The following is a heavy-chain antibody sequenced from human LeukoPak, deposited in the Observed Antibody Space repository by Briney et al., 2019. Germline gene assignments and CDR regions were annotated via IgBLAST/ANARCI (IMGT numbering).Heavy chain of an antibody. CDR1: GGSIDSRSYY. Sequence: SETLSLTCTVSGGSIDSRSYYWDWIRQAPGKGLEWVGTIYHSGSTEYNPSLKSRVAIFVDTSKNQFSLILHSVAAADTAVYYCARRSEFDNTHYHYFDYWGQGALVTVSS. D-gene: IGHD2-15*01. CDR3: ARRSEFDNTHYHYFDY. CDR2: IYHSGST. J-gene: IGHJ4*02. V-gene: IGHV4-39*01.